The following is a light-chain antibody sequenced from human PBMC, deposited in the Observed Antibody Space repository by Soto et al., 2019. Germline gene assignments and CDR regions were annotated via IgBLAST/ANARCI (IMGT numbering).Light chain of an antibody. J-gene: IGKJ4*01. Sequence: DIQMTQSPSSLSASVGDRVTITCQASQKIDNYLNWYQQKPGKAPKLLIYDASKLETGVPSRFSGGGSGTDFTLTITYLQPEDFATSYCHHYDNLPLTFGGGT. CDR3: HHYDNLPLT. CDR1: QKIDNY. CDR2: DAS. V-gene: IGKV1-33*01.